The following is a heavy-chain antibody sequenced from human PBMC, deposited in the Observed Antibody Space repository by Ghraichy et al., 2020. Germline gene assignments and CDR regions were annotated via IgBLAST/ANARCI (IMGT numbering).Heavy chain of an antibody. V-gene: IGHV3-53*01. J-gene: IGHJ4*02. Sequence: LSLTCAASGFTVSNNYMNWVRQAPGKGLEWVSTIHSGVATYYADSVKGRFIISRDNSKNTLYLQMNSLRVEDTAVYYCARGLEYNWNDLGYWGQGTLVTVSS. CDR1: GFTVSNNY. CDR2: IHSGVAT. CDR3: ARGLEYNWNDLGY. D-gene: IGHD1-20*01.